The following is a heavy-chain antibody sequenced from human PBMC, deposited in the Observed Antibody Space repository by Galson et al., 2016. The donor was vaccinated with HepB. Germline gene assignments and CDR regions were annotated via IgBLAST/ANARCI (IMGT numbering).Heavy chain of an antibody. V-gene: IGHV4-4*02. CDR1: GGSISSSNW. D-gene: IGHD4-17*01. CDR2: IPHSGSA. CDR3: ARALAVNGAFDI. Sequence: TLSLTCAVSGGSISSSNWWSWVRQPPGKGLEWIGEIPHSGSANYNPSLKSRVTMSVDKSKNQFSLKLSSVTAADTAVYYCARALAVNGAFDIWGQGTMVTVSS. J-gene: IGHJ3*02.